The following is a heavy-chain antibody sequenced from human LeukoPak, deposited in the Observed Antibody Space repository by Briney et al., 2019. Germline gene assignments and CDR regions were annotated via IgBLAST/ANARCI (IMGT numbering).Heavy chain of an antibody. CDR1: GYTFTSYG. CDR2: INAYNGNT. Sequence: GASVKVSCKASGYTFTSYGISWVRQAPGQGLEWMGWINAYNGNTNYAQKLQGRVTMSPDTSTSTAYMELRSLRSDDTAVYYCARANPYYYGSGSYIVPDYWGQGTLVTVSS. CDR3: ARANPYYYGSGSYIVPDY. V-gene: IGHV1-18*01. D-gene: IGHD3-10*01. J-gene: IGHJ4*02.